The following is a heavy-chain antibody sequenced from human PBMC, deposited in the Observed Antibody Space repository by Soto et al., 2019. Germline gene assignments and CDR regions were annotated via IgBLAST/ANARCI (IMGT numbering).Heavy chain of an antibody. D-gene: IGHD6-6*01. J-gene: IGHJ6*03. CDR3: ARDGGYSSSRLYYYYYYMDV. Sequence: ASVKVSCKASGYTFTGYYMHWVRQAPGQGLEWMGWINPNSGGTNYAQKFQGWVTMTRDTSISTAYMELSRLRSDDTAVYYCARDGGYSSSRLYYYYYYMDVWGKGTTVTVSS. V-gene: IGHV1-2*04. CDR2: INPNSGGT. CDR1: GYTFTGYY.